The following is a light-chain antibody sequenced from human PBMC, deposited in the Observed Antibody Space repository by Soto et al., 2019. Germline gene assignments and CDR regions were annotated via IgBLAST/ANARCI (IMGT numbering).Light chain of an antibody. Sequence: DIVMTQSPLSLPVTPGEPASISCRSSQSLLHSNGYNYLDWYLQKPGQSPQLLIYLGSNRASGVPDRFSGSGSCTDFTLKISRVEAEDVGVYYCMQALQTRLTFGGGTKVEIK. V-gene: IGKV2-28*01. CDR2: LGS. CDR3: MQALQTRLT. CDR1: QSLLHSNGYNY. J-gene: IGKJ4*01.